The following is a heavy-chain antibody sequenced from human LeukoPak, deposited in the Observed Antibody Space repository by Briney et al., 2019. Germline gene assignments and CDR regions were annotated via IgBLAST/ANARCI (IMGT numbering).Heavy chain of an antibody. CDR1: GFSFGDYF. V-gene: IGHV3-11*06. D-gene: IGHD3-9*01. Sequence: GGSLRLSCAATGFSFGDYFMTWVRQAPGKGLEWISYISGGTTYINHADSVKGRFTISRDNTKNSLFLQMNSLRAEDTAVYYCARVGAYFDWSPPTGGEAIDVWGQGTMVIVSS. J-gene: IGHJ3*01. CDR2: ISGGTTYI. CDR3: ARVGAYFDWSPPTGGEAIDV.